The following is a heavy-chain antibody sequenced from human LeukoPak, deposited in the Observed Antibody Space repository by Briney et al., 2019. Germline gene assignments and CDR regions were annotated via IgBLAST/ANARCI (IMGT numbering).Heavy chain of an antibody. V-gene: IGHV4-39*01. CDR1: GASISSSRNYH. D-gene: IGHD2-21*01. Sequence: SETLSLTCTVSGASISSSRNYHWGWIRQPPGKGLEWIGTIYYSGVTYYNPSLESRVTISVDTSKNQFSLNLRSVTAADTAVYYCTRHISFYGGETCQIWVDPWGQGTVVTVSS. J-gene: IGHJ5*02. CDR3: TRHISFYGGETCQIWVDP. CDR2: IYYSGVT.